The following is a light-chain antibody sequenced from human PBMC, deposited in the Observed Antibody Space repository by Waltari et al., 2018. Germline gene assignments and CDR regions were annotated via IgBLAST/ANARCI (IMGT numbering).Light chain of an antibody. J-gene: IGLJ2*01. CDR1: SSDIGDYKY. CDR2: EVS. Sequence: QAALTQPRSVSGSPGQSVNISCTGTSSDIGDYKYVSWYQHHPGTAPKLMIYEVSKRPSGVSDRFSGSKSGNTASLTISGLQAEDEADYYCSSYAGSNTLFGGGTRLTVL. V-gene: IGLV2-11*01. CDR3: SSYAGSNTL.